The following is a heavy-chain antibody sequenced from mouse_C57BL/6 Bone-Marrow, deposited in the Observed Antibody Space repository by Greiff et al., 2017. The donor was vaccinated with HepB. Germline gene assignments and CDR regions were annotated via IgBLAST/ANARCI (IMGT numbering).Heavy chain of an antibody. D-gene: IGHD2-4*01. Sequence: EVKLVDSGGGLVQSGRSLRLSCATSGFTFSDFYMEWVRQAPGKGLEWIAASRNKANDYTTEYSASVKGRFIVSRDTSQSILYLQMNALRAEDTAIYYCARDADDYDEGYYAMDYWGQGTSVTVSS. J-gene: IGHJ4*01. CDR2: SRNKANDYTT. CDR1: GFTFSDFY. CDR3: ARDADDYDEGYYAMDY. V-gene: IGHV7-1*01.